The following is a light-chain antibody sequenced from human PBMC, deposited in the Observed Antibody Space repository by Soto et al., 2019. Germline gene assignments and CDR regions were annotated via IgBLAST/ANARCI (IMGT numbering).Light chain of an antibody. J-gene: IGKJ3*01. V-gene: IGKV3-15*01. CDR2: GAS. CDR3: QQSNNWPFT. Sequence: EVVMTQSPATLSVSPGERATLSCRASQSVSNNLAWFQQKPGQAPRLLIYGASTRPTGIPARFSGSGSGTEFTLTISGLQSEDFAVYYCQQSNNWPFTFGPGTKVDIK. CDR1: QSVSNN.